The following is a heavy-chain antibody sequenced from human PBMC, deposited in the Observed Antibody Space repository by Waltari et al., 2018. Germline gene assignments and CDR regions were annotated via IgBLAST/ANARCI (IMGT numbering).Heavy chain of an antibody. D-gene: IGHD6-19*01. V-gene: IGHV3-30-3*01. CDR2: ISYDGSNK. Sequence: QVQLVESGGGVVQPGRSLRLSCAASGFTFSSYAMHWVRPAPGKGLEWVAVISYDGSNKYYADSVKGRFTISRDNSKNTLYLQMNSLRAEDTAVYYCARGGDSSGWYDPWYFDLWGRGTLVTVSS. CDR3: ARGGDSSGWYDPWYFDL. CDR1: GFTFSSYA. J-gene: IGHJ2*01.